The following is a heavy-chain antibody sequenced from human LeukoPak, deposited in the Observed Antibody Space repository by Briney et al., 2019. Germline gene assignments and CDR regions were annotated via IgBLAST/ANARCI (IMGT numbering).Heavy chain of an antibody. CDR3: AKWPEGATPKFHH. CDR2: ISSSGHAT. V-gene: IGHV3-23*01. Sequence: GGSLRLSCAASGFTFSSYAMSWVRQAPGKGLEAPGKGLEWVSTISSSGHATYYPDSVGGRFTISRDNSKSTLHLQMDSLRAEDSALYYCAKWPEGATPKFHHWGQGTLGTVSS. CDR1: GFTFSSYA. J-gene: IGHJ4*02. D-gene: IGHD1-26*01.